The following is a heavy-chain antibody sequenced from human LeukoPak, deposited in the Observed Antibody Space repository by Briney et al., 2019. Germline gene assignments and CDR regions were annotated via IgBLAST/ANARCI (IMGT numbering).Heavy chain of an antibody. CDR1: GGTFSSYA. CDR3: ARDEYQLLLYYYYGMDV. CDR2: IIPILGIA. D-gene: IGHD2-2*01. J-gene: IGHJ6*02. V-gene: IGHV1-69*04. Sequence: ASVKVSCKASGGTFSSYAISRVRQAPGQGLEWMGRIIPILGIANYAQKFQGRVTITADKSTSTAYMELSSLRSEDTAVYYCARDEYQLLLYYYYGMDVWGQGTTVTVSS.